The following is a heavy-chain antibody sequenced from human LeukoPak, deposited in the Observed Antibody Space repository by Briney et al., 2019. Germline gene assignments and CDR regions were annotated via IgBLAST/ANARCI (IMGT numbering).Heavy chain of an antibody. V-gene: IGHV3-33*06. Sequence: GSLRLSCAASGFRFSDYGMHWVRQAPGKGLEWVAVIWYDRGKKFYADSVEGRFTISSDNSKNTLFLQMNSLRDEDTAVYYCAKGDNYKPLYFDNWGLGSLVTVTA. J-gene: IGHJ4*02. CDR2: IWYDRGKK. CDR1: GFRFSDYG. CDR3: AKGDNYKPLYFDN. D-gene: IGHD1-20*01.